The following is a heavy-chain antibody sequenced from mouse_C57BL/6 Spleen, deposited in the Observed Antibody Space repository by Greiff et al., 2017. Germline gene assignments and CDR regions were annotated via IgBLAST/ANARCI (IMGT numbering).Heavy chain of an antibody. CDR2: INPYNGGT. D-gene: IGHD1-1*01. V-gene: IGHV1-19*01. CDR3: ARPRVTTDYFDY. Sequence: VQLQQSGPVLVKPGASVKMSCKASGYTFTDYYMNWVKQSHGKSLEWIGVINPYNGGTSYNQKFKGKATLTVDKSSSTAYMELNSLTSEDSAVYYCARPRVTTDYFDYWGQGTTLTVSS. CDR1: GYTFTDYY. J-gene: IGHJ2*01.